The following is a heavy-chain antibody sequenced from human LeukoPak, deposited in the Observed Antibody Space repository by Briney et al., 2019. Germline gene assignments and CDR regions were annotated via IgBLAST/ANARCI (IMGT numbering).Heavy chain of an antibody. CDR2: IYYSEST. CDR1: GGSISSYY. J-gene: IGHJ4*02. V-gene: IGHV4-59*01. D-gene: IGHD6-19*01. CDR3: ARSDSGWYEY. Sequence: PSETLSLTCTVSGGSISSYYWSWIRQPPGKGLEWIGYIYYSESTNYNPSLKSRVTISVDTSKNQFSLKLSSVTAADTAVYYCARSDSGWYEYWGQGTLVTVSS.